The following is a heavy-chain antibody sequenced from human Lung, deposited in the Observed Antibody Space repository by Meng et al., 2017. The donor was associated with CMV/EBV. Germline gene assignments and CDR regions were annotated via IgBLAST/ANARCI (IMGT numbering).Heavy chain of an antibody. CDR2: IIPIFGTA. V-gene: IGHV1-69*05. CDR3: ARSANIVVVPAARHYFDY. D-gene: IGHD2-2*01. J-gene: IGHJ4*02. CDR1: GGTFSSYA. Sequence: SXXVSXKASGGTFSSYAISWVRQAPGQGLEWMGGIIPIFGTANYAQKFQGRVTITTDESTSTAYMELSSLRSEDTAVYYCARSANIVVVPAARHYFDYFGQGXLVTGS.